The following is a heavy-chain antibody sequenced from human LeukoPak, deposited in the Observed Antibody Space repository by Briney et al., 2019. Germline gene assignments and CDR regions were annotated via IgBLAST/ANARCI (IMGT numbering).Heavy chain of an antibody. CDR2: ISWNSGSI. J-gene: IGHJ4*02. CDR3: AKDISYYGSGSGGYFDY. D-gene: IGHD3-10*01. V-gene: IGHV3-9*01. CDR1: GFTFDDYA. Sequence: PGRSLRLSCAASGFTFDDYAMHWVRQAPGKGLEWVSGISWNSGSIGYADSVKGRFAISRDNAKNSLYLQMNSLRAEDTALYYCAKDISYYGSGSGGYFDYWGQGTLVTVSS.